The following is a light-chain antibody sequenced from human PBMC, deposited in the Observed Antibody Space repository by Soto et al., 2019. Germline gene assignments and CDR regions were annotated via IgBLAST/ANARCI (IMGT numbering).Light chain of an antibody. CDR3: QSYDSSLSGRVV. J-gene: IGLJ2*01. Sequence: QSVLTQPPSVSGAPGQSVTISCTGSSSNIGAGYDVHWYQQLPGTAPKLLIYGNSNRPSGVPDRFSGSKSGTSASLAITGLQAEDEADYYCQSYDSSLSGRVVFGGGTKVTVL. V-gene: IGLV1-40*01. CDR1: SSNIGAGYD. CDR2: GNS.